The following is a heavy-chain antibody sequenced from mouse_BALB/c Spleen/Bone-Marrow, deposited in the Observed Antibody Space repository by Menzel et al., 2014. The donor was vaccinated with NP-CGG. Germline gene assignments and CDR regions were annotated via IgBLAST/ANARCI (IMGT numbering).Heavy chain of an antibody. CDR2: IYPGDGDT. V-gene: IGHV1-87*01. CDR1: GYPFISYW. Sequence: QVQLKQAGAELARPGASVKLSCKASGYPFISYWMQWVKQRPGQGLEWIGAIYPGDGDTRHTQKFKGKATLTADKSSSTAYMQPSCLPSAVSSVNFRARGDSGSSYNYAMEHWGQSTS. J-gene: IGHJ4*01. D-gene: IGHD1-1*01. CDR3: ARGDSGSSYNYAMEH.